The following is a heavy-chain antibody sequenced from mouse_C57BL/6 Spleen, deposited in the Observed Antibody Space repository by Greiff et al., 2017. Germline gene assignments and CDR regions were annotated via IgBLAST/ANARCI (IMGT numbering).Heavy chain of an antibody. Sequence: LEESGAELVKPGASVTISCKASGYAFGSYWMNWVKQRPGKGLEWIGQIYPGDGDTNYNGKFKGKATLTADKSSSTAYMQLSSLTSEDSAVYFCARKDYDGFAYWGQGTLVTVSA. J-gene: IGHJ3*01. CDR1: GYAFGSYW. V-gene: IGHV1-80*01. CDR3: ARKDYDGFAY. CDR2: IYPGDGDT. D-gene: IGHD1-1*01.